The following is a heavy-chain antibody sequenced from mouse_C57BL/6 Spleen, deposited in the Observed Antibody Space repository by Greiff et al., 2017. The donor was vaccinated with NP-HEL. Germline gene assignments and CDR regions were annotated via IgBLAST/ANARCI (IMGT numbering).Heavy chain of an antibody. CDR2: IYPGSGST. Sequence: QVQLQQSGAELVKPGASVKMSCKASGYTFTSYWITWVKQRPGQGLEWIGDIYPGSGSTNYNEKFKSKATLTVDTSSSTAYMQLSSLTSEDSAVYYCARDTTVVATNYFDYWGQGTTLTVSS. CDR3: ARDTTVVATNYFDY. V-gene: IGHV1-55*01. D-gene: IGHD1-1*01. CDR1: GYTFTSYW. J-gene: IGHJ2*01.